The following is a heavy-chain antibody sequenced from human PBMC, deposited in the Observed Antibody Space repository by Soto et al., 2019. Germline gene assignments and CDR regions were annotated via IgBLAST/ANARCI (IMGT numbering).Heavy chain of an antibody. CDR2: MNPNSGNT. CDR1: GYTFTSYD. J-gene: IGHJ6*02. D-gene: IGHD1-7*01. V-gene: IGHV1-8*01. Sequence: RASVKVSCKASGYTFTSYDINWVRQATGQGLEWMGWMNPNSGNTGYAQKFQGRVTMTGNTSISTAYMELSSLRSEDTAVYYCARVTWNYVYYYYGMDVWGQGTTVTVSS. CDR3: ARVTWNYVYYYYGMDV.